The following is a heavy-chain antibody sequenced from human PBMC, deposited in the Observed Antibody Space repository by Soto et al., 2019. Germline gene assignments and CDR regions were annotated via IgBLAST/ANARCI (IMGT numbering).Heavy chain of an antibody. CDR1: GFTFSSYS. CDR3: ARAREWQLAFYWYFDL. Sequence: GGSLRLSCAASGFTFSSYSMNWVRQAPGKGLEWVSYISSSSSTIYYADSVKGRFTISRDNAKNSLYLQMNSLRAEDTAVYYCARAREWQLAFYWYFDLWGRGTLVTVSS. J-gene: IGHJ2*01. CDR2: ISSSSSTI. D-gene: IGHD6-13*01. V-gene: IGHV3-48*01.